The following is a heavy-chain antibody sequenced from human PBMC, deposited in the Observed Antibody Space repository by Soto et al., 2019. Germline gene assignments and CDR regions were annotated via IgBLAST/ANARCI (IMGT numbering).Heavy chain of an antibody. CDR1: GGSISSGGYY. CDR3: AMGQKKTYYYDSSGYYLDY. D-gene: IGHD3-22*01. Sequence: PSETLSLTCTVSGGSISSGGYYWSWIRQHPGKGLEWIGDIYYSGSTNYNPSLKSRVTISVDKSKNQFSLKLSSVTAADTAVYYCAMGQKKTYYYDSSGYYLDYWGQGTLVTVSS. J-gene: IGHJ4*02. CDR2: IYYSGST. V-gene: IGHV4-31*03.